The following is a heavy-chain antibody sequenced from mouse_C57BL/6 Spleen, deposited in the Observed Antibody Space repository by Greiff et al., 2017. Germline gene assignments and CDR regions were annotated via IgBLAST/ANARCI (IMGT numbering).Heavy chain of an antibody. Sequence: QVQLKQPGAELVKPGASVKLSCKASGYTFTSYWMQWVKQRPGQGLEWIGEIDPSDSYTNYNQKFKGKATLTVDTSSSTAYMQLSSLTSEDSAVYYCAREAQANLLFAYWGKGTLVTVSA. D-gene: IGHD3-2*02. CDR2: IDPSDSYT. J-gene: IGHJ3*01. CDR1: GYTFTSYW. CDR3: AREAQANLLFAY. V-gene: IGHV1-50*01.